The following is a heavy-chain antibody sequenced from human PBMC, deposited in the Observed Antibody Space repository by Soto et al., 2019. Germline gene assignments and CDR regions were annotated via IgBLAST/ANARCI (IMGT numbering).Heavy chain of an antibody. CDR1: GYTFTSYY. D-gene: IGHD4-17*01. CDR2: INPSGGST. V-gene: IGHV1-46*01. CDR3: ARDASYGDYVLSWFDP. J-gene: IGHJ5*02. Sequence: GASVKVSCKASGYTFTSYYMHWVRQAPGQGLEWMGIINPSGGSTSYAQKFQGRVTMTRDTSTSTVYMELSSLRSEDTAVYYCARDASYGDYVLSWFDPWGQGTLVTVSS.